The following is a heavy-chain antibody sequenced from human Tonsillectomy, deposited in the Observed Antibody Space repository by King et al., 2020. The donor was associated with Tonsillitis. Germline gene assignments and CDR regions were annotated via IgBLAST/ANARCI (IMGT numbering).Heavy chain of an antibody. CDR3: AGRNSPFPMWTGLGLDY. D-gene: IGHD3/OR15-3a*01. J-gene: IGHJ4*02. Sequence: GGWGGGVGGRGGSVGLACAAWGCTFDDYGRSGVRHAPGRGWEGGARITWNGGSTGYADSVRGRFTISRDNAKSSLYLHRNSLRAEDTALYCCAGRNSPFPMWTGLGLDYWGQGTLVTVSS. CDR2: ITWNGGST. CDR1: GCTFDDYG. V-gene: IGHV3-20*04.